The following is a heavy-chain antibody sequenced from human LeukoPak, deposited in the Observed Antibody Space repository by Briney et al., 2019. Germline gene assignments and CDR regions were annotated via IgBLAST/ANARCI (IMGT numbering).Heavy chain of an antibody. D-gene: IGHD2-2*01. CDR3: ARVVVVPAARTNWFDP. Sequence: SETLSLTCAVSGGSISSGGYSWSWIRQPPGKGLEWIGYIYHSGSTYYNPSLKSRVTISVDTSKNQFSLKLSSVTAADTAVYYCARVVVVPAARTNWFDPWGQGTLVTVSS. CDR2: IYHSGST. J-gene: IGHJ5*02. V-gene: IGHV4-30-2*01. CDR1: GGSISSGGYS.